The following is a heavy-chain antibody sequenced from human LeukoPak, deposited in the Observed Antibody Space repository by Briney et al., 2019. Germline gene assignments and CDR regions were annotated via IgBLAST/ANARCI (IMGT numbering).Heavy chain of an antibody. CDR1: GFTFSSYA. J-gene: IGHJ4*02. CDR3: AASSGYYYTAFRY. V-gene: IGHV3-23*01. CDR2: ISGSGGST. Sequence: GGSLRLSCAASGFTFSSYAMNWVRQAPGKGLEWVSTISGSGGSTYYADSVKGRFTISRDNSKNTLYLQMSSLRAEDTAVYYCAASSGYYYTAFRYWGQGTLVTVSS. D-gene: IGHD3-22*01.